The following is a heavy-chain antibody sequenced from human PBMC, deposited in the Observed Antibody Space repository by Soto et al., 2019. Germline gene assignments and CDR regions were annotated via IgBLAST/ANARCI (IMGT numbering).Heavy chain of an antibody. V-gene: IGHV3-72*01. D-gene: IGHD6-19*01. Sequence: EVQLVESGGGLVQPGGSLRLSCAASGLIFSDYHMDWVRQAPGKGLEWVGRIRRKANSYTTEYAASVKGRFTISRYDSKNSLYLQINSLKSEDTAVYYCAMLGGWSGGSSGMDVWGQGTTVTVSS. J-gene: IGHJ6*02. CDR2: IRRKANSYTT. CDR3: AMLGGWSGGSSGMDV. CDR1: GLIFSDYH.